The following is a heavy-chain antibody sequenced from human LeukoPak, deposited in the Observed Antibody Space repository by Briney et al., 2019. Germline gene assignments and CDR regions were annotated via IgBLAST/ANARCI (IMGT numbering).Heavy chain of an antibody. V-gene: IGHV1-46*01. Sequence: ASVKVSCKASGYTFTSYYMHWARQAPGQGLEWMGIINPSGGSTSYAQKFQGRVTMTRDTSASTAYMELNSLSSEDTAVYYCARVPLHDASGRYYPHWGQGTLVTVSS. CDR1: GYTFTSYY. D-gene: IGHD3-22*01. CDR2: INPSGGST. CDR3: ARVPLHDASGRYYPH. J-gene: IGHJ1*01.